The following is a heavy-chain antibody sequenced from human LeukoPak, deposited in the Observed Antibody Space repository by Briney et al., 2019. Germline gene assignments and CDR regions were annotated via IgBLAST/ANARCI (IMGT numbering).Heavy chain of an antibody. V-gene: IGHV1-18*01. CDR1: GYPFTTYG. D-gene: IGHD3-9*01. CDR3: AREWWGYDVLTGDNWFDP. CDR2: ISTYNGDT. Sequence: ASVKVSCKASGYPFTTYGIDWVRQAPGQGLEWMGWISTYNGDTNYAQKFQGRVTMTTDTSTNTAYIELRSLTSDDTAAYYCAREWWGYDVLTGDNWFDPWGQGTLITVSS. J-gene: IGHJ5*02.